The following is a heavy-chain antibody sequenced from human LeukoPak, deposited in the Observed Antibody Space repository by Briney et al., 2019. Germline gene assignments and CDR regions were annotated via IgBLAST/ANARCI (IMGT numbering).Heavy chain of an antibody. CDR1: GFTFSSYS. J-gene: IGHJ6*03. V-gene: IGHV3-48*01. D-gene: IGHD4-11*01. CDR3: ASTTTVTTPDYYYYYMDV. CDR2: ISSSSSTI. Sequence: GGSLRLSCAASGFTFSSYSMNWVRQAPGKGLEWVSYISSSSSTIYYADSVKGRFTISRDNAKNSLYLQMNSLRAEDTAVYYCASTTTVTTPDYYYYYMDVWGKGTTVTVSS.